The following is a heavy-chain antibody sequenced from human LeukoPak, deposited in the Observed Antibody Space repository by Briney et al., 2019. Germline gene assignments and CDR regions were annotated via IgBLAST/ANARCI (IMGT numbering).Heavy chain of an antibody. Sequence: GGSLRLSCAASGFTFSSYWMSWVRQAPGKGLEWVANIKQDGSEKYYVDSVKGRFTISRDNAKNSLYLQMNSLRAEDTAVYYCARSLYYYYDSSGYYYRIRPYYFDYWGQGTLVTVSS. CDR1: GFTFSSYW. CDR2: IKQDGSEK. D-gene: IGHD3-22*01. V-gene: IGHV3-7*01. CDR3: ARSLYYYYDSSGYYYRIRPYYFDY. J-gene: IGHJ4*02.